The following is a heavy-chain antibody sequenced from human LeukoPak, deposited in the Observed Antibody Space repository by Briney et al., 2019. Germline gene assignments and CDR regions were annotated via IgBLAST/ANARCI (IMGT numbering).Heavy chain of an antibody. V-gene: IGHV4-59*08. CDR3: ARSSSGWFDY. CDR1: GGSISSHY. CDR2: IYYSGST. D-gene: IGHD6-19*01. J-gene: IGHJ4*02. Sequence: PSETLSLTCTVSGGSISSHYWSWIRQPPGKGLEWIGYIYYSGSTNYNPSLKSRVTISVDTSKNQFSLKLSSVTAADTAVYYCARSSSGWFDYWGQGTLVTVSS.